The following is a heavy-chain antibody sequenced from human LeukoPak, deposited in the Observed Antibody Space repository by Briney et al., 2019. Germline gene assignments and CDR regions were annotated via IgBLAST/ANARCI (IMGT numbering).Heavy chain of an antibody. D-gene: IGHD3-16*01. Sequence: GGSLRLSCAASGFTFSSYSMNWVRQAPGKGLEWVSSISSSSSYIYYADSVKGRFTISRDNAKNSLYLQMNSLRAEDTAVYYCARAADYLNWFDPWGQGTLVTVSS. V-gene: IGHV3-21*01. J-gene: IGHJ5*02. CDR3: ARAADYLNWFDP. CDR1: GFTFSSYS. CDR2: ISSSSSYI.